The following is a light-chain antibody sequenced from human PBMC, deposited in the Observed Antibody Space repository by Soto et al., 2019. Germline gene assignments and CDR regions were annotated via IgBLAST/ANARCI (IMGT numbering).Light chain of an antibody. V-gene: IGKV1-39*01. CDR3: QQSYNGPFT. CDR2: TAS. J-gene: IGKJ3*01. CDR1: QSIRTY. Sequence: DIQVTQSPSSLSASVGDRVTITCRASQSIRTYLNWYQQRPGKPPKLLIHTASTLQSGVPSRFSGSGSGTDFTLTISSLQPEDFATYYCQQSYNGPFTFGPGTKVDL.